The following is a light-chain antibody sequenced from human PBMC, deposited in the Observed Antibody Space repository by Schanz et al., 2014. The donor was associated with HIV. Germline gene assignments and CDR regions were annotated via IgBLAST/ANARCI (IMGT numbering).Light chain of an antibody. CDR1: SSDVGHYDY. CDR3: SSHAGSDKFGI. Sequence: QSALTQPASASGSRGQSVTISCPGTSSDVGHYDYVSWYQQHPGKAPKLMIYEVSKRPSGVPDRFSGSKSGNTASLTVSGLQAEDEADYYCSSHAGSDKFGIFGGGTKLTVL. V-gene: IGLV2-8*01. J-gene: IGLJ2*01. CDR2: EVS.